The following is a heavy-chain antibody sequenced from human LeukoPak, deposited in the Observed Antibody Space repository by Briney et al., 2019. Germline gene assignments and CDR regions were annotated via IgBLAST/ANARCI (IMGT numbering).Heavy chain of an antibody. V-gene: IGHV3-21*01. Sequence: GGSLRLSCAASGFTFSSYSRSWVRQAPGKGLEWVASISRSGSNMYYAASVKGRFTISRDNAKNSLYLQMNSLRAEDTAVYYCARLTFGGVIGFDYWGQGTLVTVSS. CDR2: ISRSGSNM. D-gene: IGHD3-16*02. CDR3: ARLTFGGVIGFDY. J-gene: IGHJ4*02. CDR1: GFTFSSYS.